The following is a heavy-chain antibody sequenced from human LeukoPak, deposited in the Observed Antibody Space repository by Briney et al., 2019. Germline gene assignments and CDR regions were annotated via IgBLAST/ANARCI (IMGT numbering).Heavy chain of an antibody. J-gene: IGHJ6*03. Sequence: GGSLRLSCAAPGFTFSSYAMSWVRQAPGKGLEWVSAISGSGGSTYYADSVKGRFTISRDNSKNTLYLQMNSLRAEDTAVYYCAKVPQYYDFWSVPGFSYYYMDAWGKGTTVTVSS. CDR2: ISGSGGST. D-gene: IGHD3-3*01. CDR3: AKVPQYYDFWSVPGFSYYYMDA. V-gene: IGHV3-23*01. CDR1: GFTFSSYA.